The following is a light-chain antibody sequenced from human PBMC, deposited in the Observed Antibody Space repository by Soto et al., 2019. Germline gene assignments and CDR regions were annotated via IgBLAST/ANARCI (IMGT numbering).Light chain of an antibody. J-gene: IGKJ1*01. Sequence: EIVMTQXPXXLSVSPGERATLSCRASQSISNNLAWYHQRPGQAPRLLIYGASTRATGIPARFSGSGSGTEFTLTISSLQSEDFAVYYCQQYNNWWTFGQGTSVELK. CDR2: GAS. V-gene: IGKV3-15*01. CDR3: QQYNNWWT. CDR1: QSISNN.